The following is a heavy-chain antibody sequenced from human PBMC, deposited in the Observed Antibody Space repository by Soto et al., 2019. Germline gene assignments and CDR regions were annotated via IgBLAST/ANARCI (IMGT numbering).Heavy chain of an antibody. CDR3: AKVNSIVGDGDHDY. D-gene: IGHD4-17*01. CDR2: ISSSGDIP. CDR1: GFTFTTYA. V-gene: IGHV3-23*01. Sequence: EVQLLESGGGLVQPGGSLRLSCAASGFTFTTYAMSGVRQPPGKGREWVSGISSSGDIPYYADSVKGRFTISRDQSKKTVYLQMNSLRAEDTALYYCAKVNSIVGDGDHDYWGQGTLVSVSS. J-gene: IGHJ4*02.